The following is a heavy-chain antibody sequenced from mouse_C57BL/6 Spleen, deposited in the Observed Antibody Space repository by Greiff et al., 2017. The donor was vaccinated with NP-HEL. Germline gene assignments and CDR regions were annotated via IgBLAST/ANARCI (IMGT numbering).Heavy chain of an antibody. Sequence: EVKLQESGPELVKPGASVKISCKASGYSFTGYYMNWVKQSPEKSLEWIGEINPSTGGTTYNQKFKAKATLTVDKSSSTAYMQLKSLTSEDSAVYYCASYYGSSLYAMDYWGQGTSVTVSS. D-gene: IGHD1-1*01. CDR2: INPSTGGT. V-gene: IGHV1-42*01. CDR3: ASYYGSSLYAMDY. J-gene: IGHJ4*01. CDR1: GYSFTGYY.